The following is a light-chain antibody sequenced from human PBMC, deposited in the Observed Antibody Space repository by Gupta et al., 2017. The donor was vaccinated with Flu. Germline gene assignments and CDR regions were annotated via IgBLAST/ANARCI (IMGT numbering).Light chain of an antibody. CDR2: DAS. V-gene: IGKV3-11*01. CDR1: QSVNIY. CDR3: QQHSDLPMYT. Sequence: EIVLTQFPATLSLSPGERAILSCRASQSVNIYLAWYQQKPGQPPRLLMFDASKRAAGIPDRFSGSGFGTDFTLTISTLEPEDFAVYYCQQHSDLPMYTFGQGTKLEIK. J-gene: IGKJ2*01.